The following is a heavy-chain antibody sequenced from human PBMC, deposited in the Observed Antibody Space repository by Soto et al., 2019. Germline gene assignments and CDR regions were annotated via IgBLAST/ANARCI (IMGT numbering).Heavy chain of an antibody. J-gene: IGHJ3*02. D-gene: IGHD3-22*01. CDR2: IYYSGST. V-gene: IGHV4-31*03. Sequence: SETLSLTCTVSGGSISSGGYYWSWIRQHPGKGLEWIGYIYYSGSTYYNPSLKSRVTISVDTSKNQFSLKLSSVTAVDTAVYYCARSHDSSGNDAFDIWGQGTMVTVSS. CDR3: ARSHDSSGNDAFDI. CDR1: GGSISSGGYY.